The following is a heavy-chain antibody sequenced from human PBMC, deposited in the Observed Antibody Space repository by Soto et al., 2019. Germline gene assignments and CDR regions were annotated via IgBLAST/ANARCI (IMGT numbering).Heavy chain of an antibody. Sequence: QVQLQESGPRLVKPSETLSLTCTVSGASMSNYYGSWIRQPPGKGLEHIGYVYYSGSTNYNPSLKSRVTISIDTSNNKFSMKRSSVTAADTAIYYWARSGHTFGGDVWGQGILGTVSS. CDR2: VYYSGST. CDR1: GASMSNYY. D-gene: IGHD3-16*01. V-gene: IGHV4-59*01. CDR3: ARSGHTFGGDV. J-gene: IGHJ4*02.